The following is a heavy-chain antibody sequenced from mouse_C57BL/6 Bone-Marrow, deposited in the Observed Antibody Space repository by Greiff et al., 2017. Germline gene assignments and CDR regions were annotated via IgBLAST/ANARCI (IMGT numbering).Heavy chain of an antibody. Sequence: VQLQQSGAELVKPGASVKLSCKASGYTFTEYTIHWVKQRSGQGLEWIGWFYPGSGSIKYNEKFKDKATLTADKSSSTVYMELSRLTSEDSAVYLCARHPYYDYDLYYAMDYWGQGTSVTVSS. CDR1: GYTFTEYT. CDR3: ARHPYYDYDLYYAMDY. V-gene: IGHV1-62-2*01. J-gene: IGHJ4*01. CDR2: FYPGSGSI. D-gene: IGHD2-4*01.